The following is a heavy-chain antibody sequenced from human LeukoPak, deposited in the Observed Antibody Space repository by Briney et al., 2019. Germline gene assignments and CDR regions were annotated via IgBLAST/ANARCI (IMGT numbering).Heavy chain of an antibody. CDR2: IYYSGGT. CDR1: GGPVSSSSYY. J-gene: IGHJ4*02. CDR3: ARHSGSYYQPLDY. D-gene: IGHD1-26*01. Sequence: SETLSLTRSVSGGPVSSSSYYWGWIRQPPGKGLEWIGSIYYSGGTYYNPSLKSRVIISVDTSKNQFSLKVSSVTAADTAVYYCARHSGSYYQPLDYWGQGTLVTVSS. V-gene: IGHV4-39*01.